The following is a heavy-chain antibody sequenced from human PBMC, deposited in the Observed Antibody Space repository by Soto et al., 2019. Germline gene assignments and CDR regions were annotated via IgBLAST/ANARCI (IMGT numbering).Heavy chain of an antibody. V-gene: IGHV3-23*01. CDR2: ISGSGGST. CDR1: GFTFSSYA. J-gene: IGHJ4*02. D-gene: IGHD5-12*01. Sequence: GESLKISCAASGFTFSSYAMSWVRQAPGKGLEWVSAISGSGGSTYYADSVKGRFTISRDNSKNTLYLQMNSLRAEDTAVYYCSKDPKGLRLYFFGYWGQGYLVTVSS. CDR3: SKDPKGLRLYFFGY.